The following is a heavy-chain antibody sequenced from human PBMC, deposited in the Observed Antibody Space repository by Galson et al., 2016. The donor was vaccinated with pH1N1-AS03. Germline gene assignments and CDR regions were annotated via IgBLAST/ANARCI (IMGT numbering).Heavy chain of an antibody. J-gene: IGHJ6*02. D-gene: IGHD5-12*01. CDR1: GFTFNNYW. CDR2: IKQDGSEN. V-gene: IGHV3-7*03. Sequence: SLRLSCAASGFTFNNYWMNCVRQAPGKGLEWVAHIKQDGSENNYVDSVKGRFTISRDNAKNSLYLQMNSLRVEDTAVYYCARDLDDKYRGDLGYWGQGTTVTVSS. CDR3: ARDLDDKYRGDLGY.